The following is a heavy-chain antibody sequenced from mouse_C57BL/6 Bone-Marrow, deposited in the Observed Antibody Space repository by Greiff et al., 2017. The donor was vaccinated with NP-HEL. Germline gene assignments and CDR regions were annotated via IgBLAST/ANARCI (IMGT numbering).Heavy chain of an antibody. CDR2: IDPEDGET. D-gene: IGHD1-1*01. CDR3: AREYYGSSPYYAMDY. J-gene: IGHJ4*01. Sequence: VHVKQSGAELVKPGASVKLSCTASGFNIKDYYMHWVKQRTEQGLEWIGRIDPEDGETKYAPKFQGKATITADTSSNTAYLQLSSLTSEDTAVYYCAREYYGSSPYYAMDYWGQGTSVTVSS. V-gene: IGHV14-2*01. CDR1: GFNIKDYY.